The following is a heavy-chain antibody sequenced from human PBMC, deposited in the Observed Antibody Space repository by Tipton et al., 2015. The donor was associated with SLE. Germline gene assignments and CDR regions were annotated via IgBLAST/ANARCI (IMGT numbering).Heavy chain of an antibody. V-gene: IGHV4-61*02. CDR1: GGSIGSNNFF. CDR3: AREGGLYSGSFRRVVFDV. D-gene: IGHD1-26*01. Sequence: TLSLTCTVSGGSIGSNNFFWSWIRQPAEKGLEWIGRISPSGLTNFNPSLKSRVTISLDTSKNEFSLRLSSVTAADTAVYYCAREGGLYSGSFRRVVFDVWGQGTMVTVSS. J-gene: IGHJ3*01. CDR2: ISPSGLT.